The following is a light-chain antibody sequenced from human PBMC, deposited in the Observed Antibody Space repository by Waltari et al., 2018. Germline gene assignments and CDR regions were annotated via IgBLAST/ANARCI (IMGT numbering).Light chain of an antibody. CDR1: SSDLNGYNY. Sequence: QSALTQPASVSGSPGQSITISCTGISSDLNGYNYVSWYQKYPGKAPKLIIYEVSNRPAGVSERVSGSKSGNTASLSIFGLQAEDEADYYCTSYIAGTTLVIFGGGTKLTVL. V-gene: IGLV2-14*01. J-gene: IGLJ2*01. CDR3: TSYIAGTTLVI. CDR2: EVS.